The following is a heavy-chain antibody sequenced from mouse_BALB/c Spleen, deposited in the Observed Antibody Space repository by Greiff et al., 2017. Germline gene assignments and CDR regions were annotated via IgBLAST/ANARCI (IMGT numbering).Heavy chain of an antibody. CDR1: GFNIKDTY. J-gene: IGHJ2*01. CDR2: IDPANGNT. V-gene: IGHV14-3*02. Sequence: EVQLVESGAELVKPGASVKLSCTASGFNIKDTYMHWVKQRPEQGLEWIGRIDPANGNTKYDPKFQGKATITADTSSNTAYLQLSSLTSEDTAVYYCARGTSSGYYFDYWGQGTTLTVSS. CDR3: ARGTSSGYYFDY. D-gene: IGHD3-1*01.